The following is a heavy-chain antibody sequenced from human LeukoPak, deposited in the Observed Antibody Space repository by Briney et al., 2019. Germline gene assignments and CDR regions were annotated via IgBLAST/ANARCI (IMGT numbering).Heavy chain of an antibody. CDR1: GGSISSSSYY. D-gene: IGHD3-22*01. Sequence: SETLSLTCTVSGGSISSSSYYWGWIRQPPGKGLEWIGSIYYSGSTYYNPSLKSRVTISVDTSKNQFSLKLSSVTAADTAVYYCARDGRTMIGYWGQGTLVTVPS. J-gene: IGHJ4*02. CDR3: ARDGRTMIGY. V-gene: IGHV4-39*07. CDR2: IYYSGST.